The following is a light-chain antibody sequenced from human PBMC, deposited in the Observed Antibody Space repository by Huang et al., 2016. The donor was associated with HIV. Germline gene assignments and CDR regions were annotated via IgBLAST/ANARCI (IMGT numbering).Light chain of an antibody. CDR1: QHISGY. J-gene: IGKJ4*01. CDR3: QQRAGWPLT. V-gene: IGKV3-11*01. CDR2: DAS. Sequence: EIVLTQSPATLSLSPGERATLSCRASQHISGYLAWYQQKPGQAPRLLIYDASIRATGSPVRFSGSGSGTDFTFSISRLEPEDFAFYYCQQRAGWPLTFGGGTKVEIK.